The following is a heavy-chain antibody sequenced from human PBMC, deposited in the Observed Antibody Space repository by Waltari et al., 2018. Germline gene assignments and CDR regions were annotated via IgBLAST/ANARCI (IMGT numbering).Heavy chain of an antibody. J-gene: IGHJ4*02. V-gene: IGHV4-34*01. Sequence: VQLQQWGAGLLKPSETLSLTCAVYGGSFSGYYWSWIRQPPGKGLEWIGEINHSGSTNYNPSLKSRVTISVDTSKNQFSLKLSSVTAADTAVYYCARGRGPTVTAGYWGQGTLVTVSS. CDR2: INHSGST. CDR3: ARGRGPTVTAGY. D-gene: IGHD4-17*01. CDR1: GGSFSGYY.